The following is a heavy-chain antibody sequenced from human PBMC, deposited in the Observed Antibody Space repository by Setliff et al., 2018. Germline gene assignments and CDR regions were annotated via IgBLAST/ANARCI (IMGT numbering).Heavy chain of an antibody. Sequence: SETLSLTCTVSGGSISSSSYYWGWIRQPPGKGLEWIGSIYYSGSTYYNPSLKSRVTISVDTSKNQFSLKLSPVTAADTAVYYCARVKIAILPAAIDYWGRGTLVTVSS. CDR1: GGSISSSSYY. D-gene: IGHD2-2*01. CDR2: IYYSGST. J-gene: IGHJ4*02. V-gene: IGHV4-39*07. CDR3: ARVKIAILPAAIDY.